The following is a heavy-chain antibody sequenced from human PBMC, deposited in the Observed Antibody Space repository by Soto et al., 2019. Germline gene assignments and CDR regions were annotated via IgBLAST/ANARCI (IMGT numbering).Heavy chain of an antibody. CDR2: FYYTGST. CDR3: ARSMHYSDGSNYSPFDY. Sequence: QVQLQESGPGLVKPSETLSLTCTVSGGSVSSGHYYWSWIRQPPGKGLEWIGYFYYTGSTNYNPSLKSRVTISIDASKNQFSLRLSSVTAADTAVYYCARSMHYSDGSNYSPFDYWGQGTLVTVSS. V-gene: IGHV4-61*01. CDR1: GGSVSSGHYY. J-gene: IGHJ4*02. D-gene: IGHD3-22*01.